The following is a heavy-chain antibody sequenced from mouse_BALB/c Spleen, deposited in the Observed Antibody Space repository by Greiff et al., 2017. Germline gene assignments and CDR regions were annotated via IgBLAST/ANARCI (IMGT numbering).Heavy chain of an antibody. CDR1: GYTFTSYW. D-gene: IGHD2-4*01. CDR3: TQSTMITTRYAMDY. Sequence: VQLQQPGAELVRPGASVKLSCKASGYTFTSYWINWVKQRPGQGLEWIGNIYPSDSYTNYNQKFKDKATLTVDKSSSTAYMQLSSPTSEDSAVYYCTQSTMITTRYAMDYWGQGTSVTVSS. V-gene: IGHV1-69*02. CDR2: IYPSDSYT. J-gene: IGHJ4*01.